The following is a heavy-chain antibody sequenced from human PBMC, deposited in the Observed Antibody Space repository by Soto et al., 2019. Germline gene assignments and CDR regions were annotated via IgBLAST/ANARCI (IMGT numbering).Heavy chain of an antibody. CDR1: GYKFADYN. J-gene: IGHJ4*02. CDR2: MNSFSGGS. Sequence: QVQLVQSGAEVKRPGASVKVSCTTSGYKFADYNMNWVRQATGRWLEWLGYMNSFSGGSDFAPKFQDRLTLTKNTSISTAYLELTNLRDDDTAVYYCARGSAFQRTGNSDFWGQGTPVTVSS. V-gene: IGHV1-8*02. D-gene: IGHD6-19*01. CDR3: ARGSAFQRTGNSDF.